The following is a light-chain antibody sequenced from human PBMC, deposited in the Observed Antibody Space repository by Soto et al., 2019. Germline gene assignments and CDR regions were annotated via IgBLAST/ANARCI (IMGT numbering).Light chain of an antibody. V-gene: IGKV3-20*01. CDR2: GAS. Sequence: VMTQAPATLSVSPGERATLSCRASQTINNNVAWYQLKDGQVPRLVIYGASTRATDIPARFSGSGSGTEFTLTISRLEPEDFAVYYCQQYGSSPWTFGQGTKWIS. J-gene: IGKJ1*01. CDR1: QTINNN. CDR3: QQYGSSPWT.